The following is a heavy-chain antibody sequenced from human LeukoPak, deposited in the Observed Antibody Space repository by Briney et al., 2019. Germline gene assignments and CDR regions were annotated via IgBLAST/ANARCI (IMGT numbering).Heavy chain of an antibody. Sequence: SQTLSLTRTVSGGSISSGGYYWSWIRQHPGKGLEWIGYIYYSGSTYYNPSLKSRVTISVDTSKNQFSLKLSSVTAADTAVYYCATAATGDDAFDIWGQGTMVSVSS. D-gene: IGHD3-16*01. J-gene: IGHJ3*02. CDR3: ATAATGDDAFDI. CDR2: IYYSGST. V-gene: IGHV4-31*03. CDR1: GGSISSGGYY.